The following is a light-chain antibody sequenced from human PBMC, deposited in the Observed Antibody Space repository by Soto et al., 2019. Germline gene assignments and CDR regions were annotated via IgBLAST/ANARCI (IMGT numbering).Light chain of an antibody. CDR2: SAS. CDR3: QQGHNWPLT. CDR1: QSISTE. Sequence: EIVMTQSPATLSVSPGERATLSCRASQSISTELAWYQQKPGQPPRLLSYSASTRATGVPARFTGSGSGSEFTLTISGLQSEDFSVYYCQQGHNWPLTFGQGTMLEI. J-gene: IGKJ2*01. V-gene: IGKV3-15*01.